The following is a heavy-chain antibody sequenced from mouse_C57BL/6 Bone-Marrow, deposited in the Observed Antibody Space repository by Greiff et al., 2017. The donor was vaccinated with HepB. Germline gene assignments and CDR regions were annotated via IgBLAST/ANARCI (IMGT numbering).Heavy chain of an antibody. V-gene: IGHV10-1*01. D-gene: IGHD6-1*01. J-gene: IGHJ2*01. CDR1: GFSFNTYA. CDR3: VRSEGSTPDSFDY. Sequence: EVQLVESGGGLVQPKGSLKLSCAASGFSFNTYAMNWVRQAPGKGLEWVARIRSKSNNYATYYADSVKDRFTISRDDSESMLYLQMSTLKTADTARYDCVRSEGSTPDSFDYWGQGTTLTVSS. CDR2: IRSKSNNYAT.